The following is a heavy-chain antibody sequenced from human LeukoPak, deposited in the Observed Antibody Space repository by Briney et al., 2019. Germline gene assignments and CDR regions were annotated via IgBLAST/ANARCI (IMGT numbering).Heavy chain of an antibody. CDR3: AKDGQHDSSAHQFDY. Sequence: GGSLRLSCAASGFTFSGSGMHWVRQAPGKGLEWVTFIRYDGSNKYYTDSVKGRFTISRDNSKNTLYLQMDSLRAEDTAVYYCAKDGQHDSSAHQFDYWGQGTLVTVSS. J-gene: IGHJ4*02. V-gene: IGHV3-30*02. D-gene: IGHD3-22*01. CDR2: IRYDGSNK. CDR1: GFTFSGSG.